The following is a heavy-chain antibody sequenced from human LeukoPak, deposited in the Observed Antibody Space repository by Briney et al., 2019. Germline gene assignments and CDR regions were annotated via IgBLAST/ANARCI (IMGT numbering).Heavy chain of an antibody. J-gene: IGHJ4*02. V-gene: IGHV1-2*02. Sequence: GASVKVSCKASGYTFTGYYMHWVRQAPGQGLEWMGWINPNSGGTNYAQKFQGRVTMTRDTSISTAYMELSRLRSDDTAVYYCARDFEGVRGVIDYWGQGTLVTVSS. CDR2: INPNSGGT. CDR3: ARDFEGVRGVIDY. CDR1: GYTFTGYY. D-gene: IGHD3-10*01.